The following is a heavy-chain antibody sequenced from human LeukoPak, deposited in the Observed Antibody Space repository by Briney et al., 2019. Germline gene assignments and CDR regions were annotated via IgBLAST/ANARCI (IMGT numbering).Heavy chain of an antibody. CDR2: MNPNSGNA. Sequence: ASVKVSCKASGYTFTSYDINWVRQATGQGLVWMGWMNPNSGNAGYAQKFQGRVTMTRNTSISTAYMELSSLRSEDTAVYYCARGASAYPQVGYYYYYMDVWGKGTTVTISS. CDR1: GYTFTSYD. J-gene: IGHJ6*03. V-gene: IGHV1-8*01. CDR3: ARGASAYPQVGYYYYYMDV. D-gene: IGHD3-16*01.